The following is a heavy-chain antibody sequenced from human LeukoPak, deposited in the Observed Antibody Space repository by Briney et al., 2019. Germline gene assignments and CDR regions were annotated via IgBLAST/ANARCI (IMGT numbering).Heavy chain of an antibody. J-gene: IGHJ4*02. D-gene: IGHD2-8*01. V-gene: IGHV4-34*01. Sequence: SETLSLTCAVYGGSFSGYYWSWIRQPPGKGLEWIGSIYYSGSTYYNPSLKSRVTISVDTSKNQFSLKLSSVTAADTAVYYCARVDGHFDYWGQGTLVTVSS. CDR2: IYYSGST. CDR1: GGSFSGYY. CDR3: ARVDGHFDY.